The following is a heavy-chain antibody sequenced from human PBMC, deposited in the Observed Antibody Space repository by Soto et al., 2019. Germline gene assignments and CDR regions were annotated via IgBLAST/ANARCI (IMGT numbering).Heavy chain of an antibody. J-gene: IGHJ4*02. D-gene: IGHD4-4*01. CDR1: GFTFSSYG. CDR2: ISYDRSNK. CDR3: AKAPTVTNAEDY. Sequence: GGSLRLSCAASGFTFSSYGMHWVRQAPGKGLEWVAVISYDRSNKYYADSVKGRFTISRDNSKNTLYLQMNSLRAEDTAVYYCAKAPTVTNAEDYWGQGTLVTVSS. V-gene: IGHV3-30*18.